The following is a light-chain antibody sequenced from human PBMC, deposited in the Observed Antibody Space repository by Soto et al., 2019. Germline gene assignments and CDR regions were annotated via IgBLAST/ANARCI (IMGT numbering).Light chain of an antibody. CDR2: DAS. V-gene: IGKV3-11*01. CDR1: PSVSSY. CDR3: QQRSNWPRT. J-gene: IGKJ1*01. Sequence: EIVLTQSPATLSLSPGARATLSCRASPSVSSYLAWYQQKPGQAPMLLIYDASNRATGIPARFSGSGSGTDFTLTISSLEPEDFAVYYCQQRSNWPRTFGQGTKVEIK.